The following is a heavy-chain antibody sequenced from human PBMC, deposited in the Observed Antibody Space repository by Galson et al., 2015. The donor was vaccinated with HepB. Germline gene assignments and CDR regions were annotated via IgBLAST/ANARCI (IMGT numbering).Heavy chain of an antibody. D-gene: IGHD6-13*01. Sequence: SETLSLTCTVSGGSISSSSYYWGWIRQPPGKGLEWIRSIYYSGSTYYNPSLKSRVTISVDTSKNQFSLKLSSVTAADTAVYYCARSWAAAGPEFDYWGQGTLVTVSS. J-gene: IGHJ4*02. CDR3: ARSWAAAGPEFDY. CDR2: IYYSGST. V-gene: IGHV4-39*07. CDR1: GGSISSSSYY.